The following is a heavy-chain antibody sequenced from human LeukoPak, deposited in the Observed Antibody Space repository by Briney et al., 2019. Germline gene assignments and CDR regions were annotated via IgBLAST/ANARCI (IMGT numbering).Heavy chain of an antibody. J-gene: IGHJ3*02. CDR3: AATDSGYDSPDAFDI. Sequence: GGSLRLSCAASGFTFSSYAMHWVRRAPGKGLEWVAVISYDGSNKYYADSVKGRFTISRDNSKNTLYLQMNSLRAEDTAVYYCAATDSGYDSPDAFDIWGQGTMVTVSS. CDR1: GFTFSSYA. V-gene: IGHV3-30-3*01. D-gene: IGHD5-12*01. CDR2: ISYDGSNK.